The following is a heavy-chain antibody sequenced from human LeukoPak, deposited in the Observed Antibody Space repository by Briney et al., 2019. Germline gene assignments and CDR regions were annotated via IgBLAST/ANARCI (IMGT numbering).Heavy chain of an antibody. Sequence: GGSLRLSCATSGFTLSNVWMSWVRQAPGKGLEWVGNIRGDGSVKFYLDSVKGRFTIFRDNTNSVSLQMNNLKAEDTAVYYCGRSVAAPADYWGQGTLVTVSS. V-gene: IGHV3-7*03. CDR2: IRGDGSVK. CDR1: GFTLSNVW. J-gene: IGHJ4*02. D-gene: IGHD6-6*01. CDR3: GRSVAAPADY.